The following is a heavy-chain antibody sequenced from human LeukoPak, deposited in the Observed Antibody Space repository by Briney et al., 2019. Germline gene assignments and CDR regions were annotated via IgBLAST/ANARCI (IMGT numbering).Heavy chain of an antibody. CDR3: AKDIVGGGDDY. J-gene: IGHJ4*02. D-gene: IGHD2-21*02. CDR2: IQEDGKKE. Sequence: PGGSLRLSCAASGFTFSSYWMTWVRQAPGKGREWVANIQEDGKKENYVDSVRGRFTISRDNATNSICLRKNSLRVEDTAVYYCAKDIVGGGDDYWGQGTLVIVSS. CDR1: GFTFSSYW. V-gene: IGHV3-7*01.